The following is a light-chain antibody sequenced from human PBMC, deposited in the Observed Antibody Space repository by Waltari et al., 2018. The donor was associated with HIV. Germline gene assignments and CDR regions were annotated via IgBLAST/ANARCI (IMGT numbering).Light chain of an antibody. CDR2: GAS. CDR1: QSVSNN. V-gene: IGKV3-15*01. CDR3: QQYNDWPLT. Sequence: EIVMTQSPATLSVSPGDRVTLSCRASQSVSNNLAWYQQKPGQSPRLLIYGASTRATGIPVTCSCRGSGTEFTLTISILQSEDFAIYYCQQYNDWPLTFGGGTKVDI. J-gene: IGKJ4*01.